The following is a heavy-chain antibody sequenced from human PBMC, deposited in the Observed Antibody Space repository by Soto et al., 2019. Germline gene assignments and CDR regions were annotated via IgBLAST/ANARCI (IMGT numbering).Heavy chain of an antibody. J-gene: IGHJ5*02. CDR1: GFTFSNYD. V-gene: IGHV3-23*01. D-gene: IGHD2-21*01. Sequence: EVQLLESGGDLVQPGGSLRLSCSASGFTFSNYDMSWVRQAPGKGLAWVSAISHSGRGTYYADSVEGRFTIYRDNSKNTVYLQMNSLRVEDTALYYCARVTEEHDRASSWFDPWGQGTLVTVSS. CDR2: ISHSGRGT. CDR3: ARVTEEHDRASSWFDP.